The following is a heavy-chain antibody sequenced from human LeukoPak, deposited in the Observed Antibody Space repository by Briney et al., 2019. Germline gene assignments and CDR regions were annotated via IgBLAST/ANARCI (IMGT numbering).Heavy chain of an antibody. CDR3: ARPLYSGWYGDPDY. CDR1: GGTFSSYA. Sequence: ASVKVSCKASGGTFSSYAISWVRQAPGQGLEWMGWINPNSGGTNYAQKFQGRVTMTRDTSISTAYMELSRLRSDDTAVYYCARPLYSGWYGDPDYWGQGTLVTVSS. J-gene: IGHJ4*02. D-gene: IGHD6-19*01. CDR2: INPNSGGT. V-gene: IGHV1-2*02.